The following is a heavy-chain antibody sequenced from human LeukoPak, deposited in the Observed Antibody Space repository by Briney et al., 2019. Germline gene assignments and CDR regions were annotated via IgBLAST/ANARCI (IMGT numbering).Heavy chain of an antibody. CDR1: GYTFTSYG. Sequence: SVKVSCKASGYTFTSYGISWVRQAPGHGLELVGAITPIFGTPNYVEKFQGRVTISADESTSTAYMELSSLTSEDTAVYYCTRSTKVVSRTFDYWGQGTLVTVSS. J-gene: IGHJ4*02. CDR3: TRSTKVVSRTFDY. D-gene: IGHD4-23*01. V-gene: IGHV1-69*13. CDR2: ITPIFGTP.